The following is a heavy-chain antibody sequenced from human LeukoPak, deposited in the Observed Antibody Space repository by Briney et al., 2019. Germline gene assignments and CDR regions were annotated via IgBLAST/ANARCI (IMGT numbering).Heavy chain of an antibody. J-gene: IGHJ6*03. Sequence: PGGSLRLSCAASRFTFSDYYMSWIRQAPGKGLEWVSYISGSGSAIYYADSVKGRFTISRDNAKNSLYLQMNSLRAEDTAVYYCARDGCHYYGSGTYFGYYYMDVWGKGTTVTISS. CDR1: RFTFSDYY. CDR3: ARDGCHYYGSGTYFGYYYMDV. D-gene: IGHD3-10*01. V-gene: IGHV3-11*04. CDR2: ISGSGSAI.